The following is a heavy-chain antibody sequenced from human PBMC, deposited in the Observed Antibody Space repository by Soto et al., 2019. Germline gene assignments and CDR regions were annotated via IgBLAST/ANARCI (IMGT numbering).Heavy chain of an antibody. CDR1: GGSISSSSYY. D-gene: IGHD3-10*01. Sequence: QLQLQESGPGLVKPSETLSLTCTVSGGSISSSSYYWGWIRQPPGKGLEWIGSIYYSGSTYYNPSLKSRVTISVDTSKNQFSLKLSSVTAADTAVYYCARLGILWFGEGYWGQGTLVTVSS. J-gene: IGHJ4*02. CDR3: ARLGILWFGEGY. CDR2: IYYSGST. V-gene: IGHV4-39*01.